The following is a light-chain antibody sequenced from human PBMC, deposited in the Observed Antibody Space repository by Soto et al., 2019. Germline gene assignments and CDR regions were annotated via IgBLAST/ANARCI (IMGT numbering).Light chain of an antibody. V-gene: IGKV1-5*03. CDR2: KAA. CDR3: QQYNSYSVT. Sequence: DIQMPQSPSTLSASVGDRVTITCRASQSISSWLAWYQQKPRKAPKLLIYKAASLESGVPSRFSGSGSGTEFTLTISSLQPDDFATYYCQQYNSYSVTFGQGTKVEIE. J-gene: IGKJ1*01. CDR1: QSISSW.